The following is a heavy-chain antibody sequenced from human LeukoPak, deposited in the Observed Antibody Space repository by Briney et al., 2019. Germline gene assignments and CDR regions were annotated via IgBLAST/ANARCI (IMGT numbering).Heavy chain of an antibody. CDR1: GGSFNGAF. J-gene: IGHJ4*02. D-gene: IGHD3-16*02. V-gene: IGHV4-34*01. Sequence: PSETLSLTCAVYGGSFNGAFWSWIRQPPGKGLEWMGEIKPSGGTNYNPSLKSRVTISVDTSKNQFSLKLSSVTAADTAVYYCARGFNDYVWGSYRDEYYFDYWGQGTLVTVSS. CDR2: IKPSGGT. CDR3: ARGFNDYVWGSYRDEYYFDY.